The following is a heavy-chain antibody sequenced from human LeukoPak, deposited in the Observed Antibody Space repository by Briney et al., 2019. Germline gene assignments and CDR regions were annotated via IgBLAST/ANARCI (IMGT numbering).Heavy chain of an antibody. Sequence: GGSLRLSCAASGFTFSSYAMSWVRQAPGKGLEWVSAISGSGGSTYYADSVKGRFTISRDNSKNTLYLRMNSLRADDTAVYYCARDYYNYENAFDIWGQGTMVTVS. CDR3: ARDYYNYENAFDI. D-gene: IGHD3-10*01. CDR2: ISGSGGST. V-gene: IGHV3-23*01. CDR1: GFTFSSYA. J-gene: IGHJ3*02.